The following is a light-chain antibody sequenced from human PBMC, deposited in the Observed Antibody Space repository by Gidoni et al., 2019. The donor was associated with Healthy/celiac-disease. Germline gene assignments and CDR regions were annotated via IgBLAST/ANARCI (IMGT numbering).Light chain of an antibody. CDR2: GAS. J-gene: IGKJ5*01. CDR3: QQYSNWPQIT. Sequence: EIAITQSPATLSVSPGESATLSCRASQSGSSNLAWYQQKPGQAPRLLIYGASTRATGIPARCSGSGSGTEFTLTSSRLQSEDFAVYYCQQYSNWPQITFGQGTRLEIK. V-gene: IGKV3-15*01. CDR1: QSGSSN.